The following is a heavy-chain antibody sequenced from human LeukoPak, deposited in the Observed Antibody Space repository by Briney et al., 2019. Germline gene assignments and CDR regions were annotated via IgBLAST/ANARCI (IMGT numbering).Heavy chain of an antibody. Sequence: GGSLRLSCAASGFTFSNAWMSWVRQAPGKGLEWVGRIKSKTDGGTTDYAAPVKGRFTISRDDSKNTAYLQMSSLNTEDTAVYYCSAANSDYFGMDVWGQGTTVTVSS. CDR3: SAANSDYFGMDV. CDR1: GFTFSNAW. D-gene: IGHD4/OR15-4a*01. V-gene: IGHV3-15*01. CDR2: IKSKTDGGTT. J-gene: IGHJ6*02.